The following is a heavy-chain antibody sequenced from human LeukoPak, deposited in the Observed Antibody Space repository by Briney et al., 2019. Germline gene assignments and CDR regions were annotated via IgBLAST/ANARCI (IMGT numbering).Heavy chain of an antibody. CDR2: IYHSGST. Sequence: SETLSLTCAVSGYSISSGYYWGWVRQPPRKGLEWIGSIYHSGSTYYNPSLKSRVTISVDTSKNQFSLKLSSVTAADTAVYYCARHAGGSYAAAFDIWGQGTMVTVSS. D-gene: IGHD1-26*01. J-gene: IGHJ3*02. CDR3: ARHAGGSYAAAFDI. CDR1: GYSISSGYY. V-gene: IGHV4-38-2*01.